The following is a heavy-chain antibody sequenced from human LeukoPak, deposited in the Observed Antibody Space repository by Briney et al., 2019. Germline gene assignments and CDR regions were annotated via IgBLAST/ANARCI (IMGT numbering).Heavy chain of an antibody. Sequence: SETLSLTCAVYGGSFSGYYWSWIRQPPGKGLEWIGEINHSGSTNYNPSLKSRVTVSVDTSKNQFSLNLSSVTAADTAVYYCVRGSTLRHYQYWGQGTLVTVSS. CDR2: INHSGST. D-gene: IGHD3-16*01. V-gene: IGHV4-34*01. J-gene: IGHJ4*02. CDR1: GGSFSGYY. CDR3: VRGSTLRHYQY.